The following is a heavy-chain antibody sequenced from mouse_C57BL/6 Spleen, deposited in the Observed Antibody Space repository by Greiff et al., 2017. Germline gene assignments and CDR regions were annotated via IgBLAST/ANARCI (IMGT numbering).Heavy chain of an antibody. CDR2: INPGSGGT. D-gene: IGHD2-4*01. J-gene: IGHJ1*03. CDR1: GYAFTNYL. V-gene: IGHV1-54*01. CDR3: AGDYETRYFDG. Sequence: QVQLQQSGAELVRPGTSVKVSCKASGYAFTNYLIEWVKQRPGQGLEWIGVINPGSGGTNYNEKFKGKATLTADKSASTAYMQLSSLTSEDSAVYFCAGDYETRYFDGWGTGTTVTVSS.